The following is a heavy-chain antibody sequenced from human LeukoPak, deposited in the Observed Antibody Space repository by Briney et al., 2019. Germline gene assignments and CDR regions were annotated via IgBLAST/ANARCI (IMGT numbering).Heavy chain of an antibody. CDR2: INHSGYT. CDR1: GVSFNDYY. D-gene: IGHD2-21*02. V-gene: IGHV4-34*01. J-gene: IGHJ4*02. Sequence: SETLSLTCAVSGVSFNDYYWSWVRQTPGKGLEWIGEINHSGYTNDGPSLKSRVTLSIDTSRKQFSLNLRSVTVADTGIYYCTRMTAGHDYWGQGTLVTVSS. CDR3: TRMTAGHDY.